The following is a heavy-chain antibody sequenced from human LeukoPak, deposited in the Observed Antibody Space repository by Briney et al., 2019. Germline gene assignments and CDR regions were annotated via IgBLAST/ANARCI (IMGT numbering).Heavy chain of an antibody. D-gene: IGHD6-19*01. CDR2: ISGSGGST. V-gene: IGHV3-23*01. Sequence: GWSLRLSCAASGFTFSSYAMSWVRQAPGKGREWVSAISGSGGSTYYADSVKGRFTIYRDNSKNTVYLQVTSLRDEDTAVYYCAKTTTGYSSGRYPGWPVDYWGQGTLVTVSS. CDR3: AKTTTGYSSGRYPGWPVDY. J-gene: IGHJ4*02. CDR1: GFTFSSYA.